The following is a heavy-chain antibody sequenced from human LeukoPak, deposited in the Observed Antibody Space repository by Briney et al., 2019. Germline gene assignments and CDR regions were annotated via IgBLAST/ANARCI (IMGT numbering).Heavy chain of an antibody. CDR3: ARRAAAGTFEDYYFDY. Sequence: SETLSLTCTVSGGSTSSSSYYWGWIRQPPGKGLEWIGSIYYSGSTYYNPSLKSRVTISVDTSKNQFSLKLSSVTAADTAVYYCARRAAAGTFEDYYFDYWGQGTLVTVSS. D-gene: IGHD6-13*01. J-gene: IGHJ4*02. V-gene: IGHV4-39*01. CDR2: IYYSGST. CDR1: GGSTSSSSYY.